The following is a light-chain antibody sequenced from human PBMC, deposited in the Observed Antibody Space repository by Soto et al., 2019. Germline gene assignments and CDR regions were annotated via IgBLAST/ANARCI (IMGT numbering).Light chain of an antibody. Sequence: QPVLTQSPSASASLGASVKLTCTLSSGHSSYAIAWHQQQPEKGPRYLMKLNIDGSHSKGDGIPDRFSGSSSGAERYLTIPSLQSEDEADYYCQTWDTGIRVVFGGGTKVTVL. CDR1: SGHSSYA. J-gene: IGLJ2*01. V-gene: IGLV4-69*01. CDR3: QTWDTGIRVV. CDR2: LNIDGSH.